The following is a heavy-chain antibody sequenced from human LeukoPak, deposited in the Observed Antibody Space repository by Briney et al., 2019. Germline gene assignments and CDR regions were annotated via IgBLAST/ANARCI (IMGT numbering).Heavy chain of an antibody. J-gene: IGHJ4*02. Sequence: PGGSLRLSCAASRFTFSSHWMGWVRQAPGKGLEWVGNIKQDGSEKYYADSVKGRFTISRDDSKNTLYLQMNSLRAEDTAVYYCATDISLAGPGYWGQGTLVTVSS. V-gene: IGHV3-7*01. D-gene: IGHD6-19*01. CDR3: ATDISLAGPGY. CDR1: RFTFSSHW. CDR2: IKQDGSEK.